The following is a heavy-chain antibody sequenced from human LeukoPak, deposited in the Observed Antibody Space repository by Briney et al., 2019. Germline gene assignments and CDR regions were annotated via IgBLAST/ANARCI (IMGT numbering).Heavy chain of an antibody. CDR2: INPIGGST. CDR3: ARFAVHRRITVGGQFGLVY. D-gene: IGHD6-19*01. J-gene: IGHJ4*02. V-gene: IGHV1-46*01. Sequence: GASVKGSCKTSGYILTSYNIYWVRRAPRQGLEWMGIINPIGGSTNYAQKFQGRVTMTRDTSTSTVYMELSSLRSDDTAVYYCARFAVHRRITVGGQFGLVYWGQGTLVSVSS. CDR1: GYILTSYN.